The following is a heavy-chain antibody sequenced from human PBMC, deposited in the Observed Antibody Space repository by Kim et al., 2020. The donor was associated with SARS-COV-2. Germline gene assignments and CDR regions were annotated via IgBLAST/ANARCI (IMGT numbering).Heavy chain of an antibody. J-gene: IGHJ5*02. V-gene: IGHV4-59*01. CDR3: AKRVVGWFDP. Sequence: STNYNTALKSRVTISVDTSKNQFSLKLSSVTAADTAVYYCAKRVVGWFDPWGQGTLVTVSS. CDR2: ST. D-gene: IGHD2-15*01.